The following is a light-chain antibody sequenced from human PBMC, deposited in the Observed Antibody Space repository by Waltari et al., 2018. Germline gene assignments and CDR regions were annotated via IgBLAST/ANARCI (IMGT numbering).Light chain of an antibody. CDR1: STDVGVYNY. Sequence: QSALTQPPSASGSPGQSVTISCTGTSTDVGVYNYVSWYQQLPGKAPKLMIYEVSKRPSGVPGRFAGSKSGNTASLTGSGLQAEDEAYYYCSSYTGGNDVGFGGGTKLTVL. V-gene: IGLV2-8*01. CDR3: SSYTGGNDVG. CDR2: EVS. J-gene: IGLJ2*01.